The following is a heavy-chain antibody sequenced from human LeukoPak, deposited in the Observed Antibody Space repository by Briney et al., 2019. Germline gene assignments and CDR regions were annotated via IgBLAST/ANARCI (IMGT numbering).Heavy chain of an antibody. CDR3: ARADSSSWFDY. D-gene: IGHD6-13*01. CDR2: ISGSSGYT. CDR1: GFNFSDYY. V-gene: IGHV3-11*05. Sequence: PGGSLRLSCAASGFNFSDYYMTWIRQAPGKGLEWVSHISGSSGYTNYAESVKGRFTISRDNGKNSLYLRMDRLRPEDTAVYYCARADSSSWFDYWGQGALITVCS. J-gene: IGHJ4*02.